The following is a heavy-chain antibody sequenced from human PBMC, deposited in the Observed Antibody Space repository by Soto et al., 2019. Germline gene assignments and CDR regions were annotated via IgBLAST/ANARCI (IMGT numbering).Heavy chain of an antibody. CDR1: GGSISSGGYY. CDR3: TTGPDAFDI. CDR2: IYYSGST. D-gene: IGHD6-13*01. Sequence: TWETLSLTCTVSGGSISSGGYYWSWIRQHPGKGLEWIGYIYYSGSTYYNPSLKSRVTISVDTSKNQFSLKASDTAMYYWAAGYTTGPDAFDIWGQGTMVTVSS. V-gene: IGHV4-31*03. J-gene: IGHJ3*02.